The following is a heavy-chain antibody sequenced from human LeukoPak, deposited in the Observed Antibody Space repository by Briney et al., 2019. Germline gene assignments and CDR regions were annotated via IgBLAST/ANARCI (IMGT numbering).Heavy chain of an antibody. CDR1: GFTFSSYW. Sequence: GGSLRLSCAASGFTFSSYWMSLVRQAPGKGLEWVANIKQDGSEKYYVDSVKGRFTISRDNAKNSLYLQMNSLRAEDTAVYYCAKDQGCSSTSCYLYDYWGQGTLVTVSS. J-gene: IGHJ4*02. D-gene: IGHD2-2*01. CDR2: IKQDGSEK. V-gene: IGHV3-7*01. CDR3: AKDQGCSSTSCYLYDY.